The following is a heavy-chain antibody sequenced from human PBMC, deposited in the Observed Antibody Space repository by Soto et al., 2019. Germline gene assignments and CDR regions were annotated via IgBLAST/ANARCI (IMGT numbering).Heavy chain of an antibody. Sequence: QVQLVQSGAEVEKPGASVKVYYKASGYTFTSYDINWVRQATGQGLEWMGWMNPNSGNTGYAQKFQGRVTMTRNTSISTAYMELSSLRSEDTAVYYCARRGYSSSWYYYYYYGMDVWGQGTTVTVSS. J-gene: IGHJ6*02. CDR1: GYTFTSYD. V-gene: IGHV1-8*01. CDR2: MNPNSGNT. CDR3: ARRGYSSSWYYYYYYGMDV. D-gene: IGHD6-13*01.